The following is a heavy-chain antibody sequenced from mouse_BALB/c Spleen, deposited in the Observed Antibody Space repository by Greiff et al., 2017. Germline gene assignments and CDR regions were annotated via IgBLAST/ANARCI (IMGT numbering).Heavy chain of an antibody. V-gene: IGHV1-4*01. Sequence: QVQLMQSGAELARPGASVKMSCKASGYTFTSYTMHWVKQRPGQGLEWIGYINPSSGYTNYNQKFKDKATLTANKSPSTAYMQLSSLTSEDSAVYYCARRDVDYMDDWGQGTTLTVSA. CDR1: GYTFTSYT. D-gene: IGHD3-3*01. CDR2: INPSSGYT. CDR3: ARRDVDYMDD. J-gene: IGHJ2*01.